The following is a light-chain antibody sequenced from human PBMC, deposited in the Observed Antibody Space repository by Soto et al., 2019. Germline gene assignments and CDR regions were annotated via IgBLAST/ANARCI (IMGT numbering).Light chain of an antibody. J-gene: IGKJ4*01. V-gene: IGKV1-12*01. Sequence: DIQMTQSPSSVSASVGDRVTITCRASQGISSRLAWYQQKPGKAPNPLIYTASNLQSGVSSRFSGSGSETDFTLTICSLQPEDFATYYCQLANSFPLTFGGGTKVEIK. CDR1: QGISSR. CDR3: QLANSFPLT. CDR2: TAS.